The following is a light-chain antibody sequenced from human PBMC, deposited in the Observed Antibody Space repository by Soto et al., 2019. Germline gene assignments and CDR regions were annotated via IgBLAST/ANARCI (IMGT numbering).Light chain of an antibody. J-gene: IGLJ2*01. V-gene: IGLV1-44*01. CDR2: SNN. Sequence: QSVLTQPPSASGTPGQRVTISCSGSSSNIGSNTVNWYQQLRGTAPKLLIYSNNQRPSGVPDRFSGSKSGTSASLAISGLQSEDEADYYCAAWDDSLNGVVFGGGTNVTVL. CDR1: SSNIGSNT. CDR3: AAWDDSLNGVV.